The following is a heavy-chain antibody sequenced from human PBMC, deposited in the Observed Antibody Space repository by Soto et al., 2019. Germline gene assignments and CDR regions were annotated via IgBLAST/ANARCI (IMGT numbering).Heavy chain of an antibody. J-gene: IGHJ5*02. CDR1: GGSFSGYY. CDR3: ARGESDSSGSPPGLDP. Sequence: SETLSLTCAVDGGSFSGYYWSWIRQPPGKGLEWIGEINHSGSTNYNPSLKSRVTISVDTSKNQFSLKLSSVTAADTAVYYCARGESDSSGSPPGLDPWGQGTLVTVSS. D-gene: IGHD3-22*01. V-gene: IGHV4-34*01. CDR2: INHSGST.